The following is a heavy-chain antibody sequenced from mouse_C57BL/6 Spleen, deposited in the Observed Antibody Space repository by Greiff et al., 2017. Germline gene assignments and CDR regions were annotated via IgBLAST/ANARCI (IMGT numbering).Heavy chain of an antibody. V-gene: IGHV5-6*01. Sequence: EVKLQVSGGDLVKPGGSLKLSCAASGFTFRSYGMSLVRQTPAKRLEWVATISSCGSYTYYPDSVKGRFTISRDNAKNTLYLQMSSLKSEDTAMYYCAREALRYFDYWGQGTTRTVSS. CDR2: ISSCGSYT. CDR3: AREALRYFDY. CDR1: GFTFRSYG. J-gene: IGHJ2*01. D-gene: IGHD1-1*01.